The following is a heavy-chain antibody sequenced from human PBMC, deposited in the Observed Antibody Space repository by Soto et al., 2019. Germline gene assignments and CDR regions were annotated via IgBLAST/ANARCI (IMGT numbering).Heavy chain of an antibody. V-gene: IGHV1-69*13. Sequence: RASVKVSCKASGCTFSSYAISWVRQAPGQGLEWMGGIIPIFGTANYAQKFQGRVTITADESTSTAYMELSSLRSEDTAVYYCARVSIAAPGPNWFDPWGQGTLVTVSS. CDR2: IIPIFGTA. CDR3: ARVSIAAPGPNWFDP. J-gene: IGHJ5*02. D-gene: IGHD6-6*01. CDR1: GCTFSSYA.